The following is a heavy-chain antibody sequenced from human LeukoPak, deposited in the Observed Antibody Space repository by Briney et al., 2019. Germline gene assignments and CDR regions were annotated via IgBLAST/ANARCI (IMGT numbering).Heavy chain of an antibody. CDR1: GYTFTSYG. Sequence: ASVKVSCKASGYTFTSYGITWVRQAPGQGLEWMGWISAYNDNTNYAQNLQGRVTMTTDTSTSTAYMELKSLRSDDTAVYYCARGEDIVATMYAFDIWGQGTMVSVSS. CDR3: ARGEDIVATMYAFDI. CDR2: ISAYNDNT. J-gene: IGHJ3*02. D-gene: IGHD5-12*01. V-gene: IGHV1-18*01.